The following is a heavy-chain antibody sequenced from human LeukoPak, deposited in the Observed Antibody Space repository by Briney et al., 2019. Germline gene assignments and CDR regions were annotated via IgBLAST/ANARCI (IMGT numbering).Heavy chain of an antibody. V-gene: IGHV3-30*02. Sequence: GGSLRLSCAASGFAFSSYGMHWVRQAPGKGLEWVAFIRYDGSNKYYADSVKGRFTISRDNSKNTLYLQMNSLRAEDTAVYYCAKVGIREYYYGLIDYWGQGTLVTVSS. CDR1: GFAFSSYG. CDR3: AKVGIREYYYGLIDY. J-gene: IGHJ4*02. D-gene: IGHD3-10*01. CDR2: IRYDGSNK.